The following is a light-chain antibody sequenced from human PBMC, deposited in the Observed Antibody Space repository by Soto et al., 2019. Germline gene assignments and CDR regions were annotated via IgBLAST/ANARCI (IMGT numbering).Light chain of an antibody. Sequence: QSVLTQPPSVSGAPGQRVTISCIGGSSNIGAGYEVHWYQQLPGTVPKLLIYRNTYRPSGVPDRFSGSKSGNTASLTISGLQAADEADYYCSLYTSENTYVFGTGTKVTVL. CDR2: RNT. CDR3: SLYTSENTYV. J-gene: IGLJ1*01. V-gene: IGLV1-40*01. CDR1: SSNIGAGYE.